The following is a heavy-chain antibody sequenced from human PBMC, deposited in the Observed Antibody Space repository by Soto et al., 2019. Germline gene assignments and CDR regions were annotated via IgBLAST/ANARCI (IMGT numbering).Heavy chain of an antibody. D-gene: IGHD4-17*01. CDR3: ARAPLDYGDYGNWFDP. Sequence: QVQLQESGPGLVKPSQTLSLTCTVSGGSISSGDYYWSWIRQPPGKGLEWIGYIYYSGSTYYNPSLKSRVTISVDTSKNQFSLKLSSVTAADTAVYYCARAPLDYGDYGNWFDPWGQGTLVTVSS. CDR1: GGSISSGDYY. V-gene: IGHV4-30-4*01. J-gene: IGHJ5*02. CDR2: IYYSGST.